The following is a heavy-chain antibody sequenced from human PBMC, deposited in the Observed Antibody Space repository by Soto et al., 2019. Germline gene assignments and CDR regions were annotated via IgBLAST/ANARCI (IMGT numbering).Heavy chain of an antibody. CDR1: GGSFSGYY. J-gene: IGHJ6*02. V-gene: IGHV4-34*01. Sequence: SETLSLTCAVYGGSFSGYYWSWIRQPPGKGLEWIGEINHSGSTNYNPSLKSRVTISVDTSKNQFSLKLSSVTAADTAVYYCARGTVYDSSSYYIYYYYYGMDVWGQGTTVTVSS. CDR2: INHSGST. CDR3: ARGTVYDSSSYYIYYYYYGMDV. D-gene: IGHD3-22*01.